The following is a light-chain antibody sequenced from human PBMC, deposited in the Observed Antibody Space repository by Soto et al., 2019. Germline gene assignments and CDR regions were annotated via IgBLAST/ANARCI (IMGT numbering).Light chain of an antibody. V-gene: IGKV3-20*01. CDR1: QSVSSN. CDR3: QQYGSSPPWT. Sequence: EIVLTQSPGTLSLSPGERATLSCRASQSVSSNLAWYQQKPGQAPRLLIYGASSRATGIPDRFSGSGSGTDFTLTISRLEPEDFAVYSCQQYGSSPPWTFGQGTKVEIK. J-gene: IGKJ1*01. CDR2: GAS.